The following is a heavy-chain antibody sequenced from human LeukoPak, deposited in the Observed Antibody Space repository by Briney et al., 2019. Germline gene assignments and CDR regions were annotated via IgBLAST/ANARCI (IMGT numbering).Heavy chain of an antibody. V-gene: IGHV3-21*01. CDR3: ARGYCSSTSCPNGMDV. CDR1: GFTFSSYS. D-gene: IGHD2-2*01. CDR2: ISSSSSYI. J-gene: IGHJ6*02. Sequence: GGSLRLSCAASGFTFSSYSMSWVRQAPGKGLEWVSSISSSSSYIYYADSVKGRFTISRDNAENSLYLQMNSPRAEDTAVYYCARGYCSSTSCPNGMDVWGQGTTVTVSS.